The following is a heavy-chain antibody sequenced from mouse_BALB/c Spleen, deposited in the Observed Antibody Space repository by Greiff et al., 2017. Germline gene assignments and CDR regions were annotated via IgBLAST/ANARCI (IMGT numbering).Heavy chain of an antibody. J-gene: IGHJ4*01. CDR1: GFNIKDYY. D-gene: IGHD4-1*01. CDR3: ARPLTGTMGYAMDY. CDR2: IDPENGNT. Sequence: EVQLQQSGAELVRPGALVKLSCKASGFNIKDYYMHWVKQRPEQGLEWIGWIDPENGNTIYDPKFQGKASITADTSSNTAYLQLSSLTSEDTAVYYCARPLTGTMGYAMDYWGQGTSVTVSS. V-gene: IGHV14-1*02.